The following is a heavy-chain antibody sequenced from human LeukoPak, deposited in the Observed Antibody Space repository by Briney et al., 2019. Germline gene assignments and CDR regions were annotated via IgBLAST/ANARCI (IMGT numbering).Heavy chain of an antibody. J-gene: IGHJ5*02. Sequence: ASVKVSCKASGYTFTSYAMNWVRQAPGQGLEWMGWINTNTGNPTYAQGFTGRFVFSLDTSVSTAYLQISSLKAEDTAVYYCARAPVRPRANWFDPWGQGTLVTVSS. CDR1: GYTFTSYA. D-gene: IGHD1-26*01. CDR2: INTNTGNP. V-gene: IGHV7-4-1*02. CDR3: ARAPVRPRANWFDP.